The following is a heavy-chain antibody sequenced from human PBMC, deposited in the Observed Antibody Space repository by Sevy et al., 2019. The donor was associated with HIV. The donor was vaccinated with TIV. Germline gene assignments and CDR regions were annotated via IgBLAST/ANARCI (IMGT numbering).Heavy chain of an antibody. Sequence: GGSLRLSCAASGFTFSKYSMSWVRQPPGKGLEWVSTLSFGCGEINYADSVKGRFTISRDNPKSSVYLTMNNLRPEDTAVYYCAREGCTKPHDYWGQGTLVTVSS. CDR1: GFTFSKYS. D-gene: IGHD2-8*01. CDR3: AREGCTKPHDY. V-gene: IGHV3-23*01. CDR2: LSFGCGEI. J-gene: IGHJ4*02.